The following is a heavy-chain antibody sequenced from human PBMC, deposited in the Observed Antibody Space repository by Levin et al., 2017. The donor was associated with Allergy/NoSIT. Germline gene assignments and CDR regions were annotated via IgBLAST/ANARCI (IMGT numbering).Heavy chain of an antibody. CDR2: INHSGST. J-gene: IGHJ4*02. Sequence: SETLSLTCAVYGGSFSGYYWSWIRQPPGKGLEWIGEINHSGSTNYNPSLKSRVTISVDTSKNQFSLKLSSVTAADTAVYYCARALVNGGRVRPGGSIDYWGQGTLVTVSS. D-gene: IGHD4-23*01. CDR3: ARALVNGGRVRPGGSIDY. V-gene: IGHV4-34*01. CDR1: GGSFSGYY.